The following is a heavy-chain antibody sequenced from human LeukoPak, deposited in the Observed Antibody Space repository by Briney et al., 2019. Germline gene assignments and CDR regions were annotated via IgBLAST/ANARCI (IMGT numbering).Heavy chain of an antibody. CDR1: GLTFRNYG. CDR3: ASLRSGPRYGMDV. Sequence: GGSLRLSCAASGLTFRNYGMHWVRQAPGKGLEWVAVIWFDGSNKYYADSVKGRFTISRDNSKNTLYLQMNSLRVEDTAVYYCASLRSGPRYGMDVWGQGTTVTVSS. CDR2: IWFDGSNK. D-gene: IGHD3-3*01. V-gene: IGHV3-33*01. J-gene: IGHJ6*02.